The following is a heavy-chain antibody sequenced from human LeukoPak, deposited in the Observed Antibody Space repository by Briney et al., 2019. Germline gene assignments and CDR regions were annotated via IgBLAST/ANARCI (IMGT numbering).Heavy chain of an antibody. CDR1: GGSISSGDYF. D-gene: IGHD3-22*01. CDR3: ARFYYYDSSGYSYYFDY. V-gene: IGHV4-30-4*08. Sequence: SETLSLTGTVSGGSISSGDYFWSGIRQPPGKGLEWIVYIYDSGSTYYNPSLKSRVTISVDTSKNQFSLKLSSVTAADTAVYYCARFYYYDSSGYSYYFDYWGQGTLVTVST. CDR2: IYDSGST. J-gene: IGHJ4*02.